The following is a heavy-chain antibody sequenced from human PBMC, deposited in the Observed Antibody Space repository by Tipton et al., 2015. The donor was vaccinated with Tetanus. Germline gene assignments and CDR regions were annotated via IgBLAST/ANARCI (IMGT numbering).Heavy chain of an antibody. Sequence: TLSLTCAVYGGSFSGYYWSWIRQPPGKGLEWIGEINHSGSTNYNPSLKSRITMSLDTSKSQFSLKLSSVTAADTAVYYCARDGWGLTNWFDSWSQGTLVTVSS. CDR2: INHSGST. CDR3: ARDGWGLTNWFDS. D-gene: IGHD4/OR15-4a*01. J-gene: IGHJ5*01. CDR1: GGSFSGYY. V-gene: IGHV4-34*01.